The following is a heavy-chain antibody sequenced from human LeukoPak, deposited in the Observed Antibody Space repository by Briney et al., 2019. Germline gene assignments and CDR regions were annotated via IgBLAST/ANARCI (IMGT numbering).Heavy chain of an antibody. CDR1: GFTFSSYA. V-gene: IGHV3-53*01. Sequence: GGSLRLSCAASGFTFSSYAMSWVRQAPGKGLEWVSGIHSGDSTYYADSVKGRITISRDNSKNMLYLQMNSLRAEDTAVYHCARASGGYYDSSGSFDYWGQGTLVTVSS. CDR2: IHSGDST. CDR3: ARASGGYYDSSGSFDY. D-gene: IGHD3-22*01. J-gene: IGHJ4*02.